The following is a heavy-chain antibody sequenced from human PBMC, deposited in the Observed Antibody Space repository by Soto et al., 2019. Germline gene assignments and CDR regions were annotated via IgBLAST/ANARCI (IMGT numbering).Heavy chain of an antibody. D-gene: IGHD3-10*01. CDR1: GYTFTSYY. CDR2: INPSGGST. Sequence: VSVKVSCKASGYTFTSYYRHWVRQAPGQGLEWMGIINPSGGSTSYAQKFQGRVTMTRDTSTSTVYMELSSLRSEDTAVYYCARDLESAAAYYGSGSYLTYFDYWGQGTLVTVSS. CDR3: ARDLESAAAYYGSGSYLTYFDY. J-gene: IGHJ4*02. V-gene: IGHV1-46*01.